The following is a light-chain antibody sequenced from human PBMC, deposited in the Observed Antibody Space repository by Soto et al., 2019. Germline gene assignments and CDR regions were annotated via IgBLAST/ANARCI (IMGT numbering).Light chain of an antibody. CDR3: AAWDDSLSGWV. CDR2: SNN. J-gene: IGLJ3*02. V-gene: IGLV1-47*02. CDR1: RSNIGSNY. Sequence: QSVLTQPPSASGTPGQRVTLSCSGSRSNIGSNYVYWYQQLPGTAPKLLIYSNNQRPSGVPDRFSGSKSGTSASLAISGLRSEDEADYYCAAWDDSLSGWVFGGGTKLTVL.